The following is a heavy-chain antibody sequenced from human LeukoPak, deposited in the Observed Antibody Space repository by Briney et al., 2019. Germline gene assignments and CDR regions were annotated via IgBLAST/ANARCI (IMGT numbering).Heavy chain of an antibody. V-gene: IGHV1-2*02. J-gene: IGHJ4*02. CDR3: ARLTVPAATVGDY. D-gene: IGHD2-2*01. Sequence: AASVKVSCKASGYTFTGYYMHWVRQAPGQGLEWMGWINPNSGGRNYAQKFQGRVTMTRDTSISTAYMELSRLRSDDTAVYYCARLTVPAATVGDYWGQGTLVTVSS. CDR1: GYTFTGYY. CDR2: INPNSGGR.